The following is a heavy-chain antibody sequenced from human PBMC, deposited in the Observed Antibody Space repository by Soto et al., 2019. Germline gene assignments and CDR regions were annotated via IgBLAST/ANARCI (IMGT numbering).Heavy chain of an antibody. CDR1: GGSINSSSYF. J-gene: IGHJ5*02. Sequence: SETLSLTCSVPGGSINSSSYFWGWVRQPPGKGLEWIGSIYYSGSTYYNPSLRSRVTISVDTSKNQFSLKLSSVTAADTAVFYCARHYSSGSRNWFDPWGQGTLVT. CDR3: ARHYSSGSRNWFDP. V-gene: IGHV4-39*01. D-gene: IGHD6-19*01. CDR2: IYYSGST.